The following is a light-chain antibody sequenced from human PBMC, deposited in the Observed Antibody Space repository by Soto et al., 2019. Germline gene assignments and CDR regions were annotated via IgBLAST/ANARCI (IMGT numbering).Light chain of an antibody. Sequence: DTQMTQSPSSRSASVGDRVTITCRASQGISSWLAWYQQKPGKAPKLLIYKASTLKSGVPSRFSGSGSGTEFTLTISSLQPDDFATYYCQHYNSYSEAFGQGTKVDI. CDR3: QHYNSYSEA. CDR1: QGISSW. V-gene: IGKV1-5*03. CDR2: KAS. J-gene: IGKJ1*01.